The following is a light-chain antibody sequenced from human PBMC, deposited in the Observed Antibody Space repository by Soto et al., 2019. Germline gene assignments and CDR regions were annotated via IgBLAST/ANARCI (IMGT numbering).Light chain of an antibody. CDR2: STS. Sequence: QAVVTQEPSLTVSPGGTVTLTCASSTGAVTSGYYPNWFQQKPGQAPGALIYSTSNKHSWTPARFSGSLLGGKAVLTLSGVQPEDEAEYYCLLYYDGAQGVFGGGTKLTVL. V-gene: IGLV7-43*01. CDR1: TGAVTSGYY. CDR3: LLYYDGAQGV. J-gene: IGLJ3*02.